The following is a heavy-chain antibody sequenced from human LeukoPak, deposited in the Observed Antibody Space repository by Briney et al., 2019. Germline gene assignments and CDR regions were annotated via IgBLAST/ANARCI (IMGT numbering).Heavy chain of an antibody. Sequence: RGSLRLSSAASGFTFYISSMNWVCHAPGKGLEWISYLSRSTTIIYYADSVKGPFTISRDNAKNSVYLQMNSLRAEDTAMYYCARSGWYDDFDYLGQGTLVTVSS. CDR3: ARSGWYDDFDY. J-gene: IGHJ4*02. CDR2: LSRSTTII. D-gene: IGHD6-19*01. V-gene: IGHV3-48*01. CDR1: GFTFYISS.